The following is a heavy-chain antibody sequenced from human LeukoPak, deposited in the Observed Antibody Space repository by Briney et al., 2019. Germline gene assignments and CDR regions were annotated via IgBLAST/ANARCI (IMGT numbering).Heavy chain of an antibody. V-gene: IGHV3-30*18. J-gene: IGHJ4*02. Sequence: GGSLRLSCSASGFTFSSYGMHWVRQAPGKGLEWVAVISYDGSNKYYADSVKGRFTISRDNSKNTLYLQMNSLRAEDTAVYYCAKDHPTVVTLSFFDYWGQGTLVTVSS. CDR3: AKDHPTVVTLSFFDY. D-gene: IGHD4-23*01. CDR1: GFTFSSYG. CDR2: ISYDGSNK.